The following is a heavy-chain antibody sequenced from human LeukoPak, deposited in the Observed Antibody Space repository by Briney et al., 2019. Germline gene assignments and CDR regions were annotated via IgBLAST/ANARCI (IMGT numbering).Heavy chain of an antibody. CDR3: AIIPIPGGDAFDI. V-gene: IGHV4-34*12. Sequence: SESLSLTCAVYGGSFSGYYWSWVRQPPGEGLEWIGEIIHSGSTKYNPSLKSRVTISADTSKNQFSLKLSSVTAADTAVYYCAIIPIPGGDAFDIWGQGTMVTVSS. D-gene: IGHD3-10*01. CDR1: GGSFSGYY. J-gene: IGHJ3*02. CDR2: IIHSGST.